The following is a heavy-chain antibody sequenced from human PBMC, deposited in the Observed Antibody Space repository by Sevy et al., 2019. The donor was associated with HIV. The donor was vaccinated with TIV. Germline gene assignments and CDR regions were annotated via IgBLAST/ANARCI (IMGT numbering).Heavy chain of an antibody. CDR2: ISSSGSTI. CDR1: GFTFSSYE. CDR3: ARGRGSGWPPRKNNWFDP. D-gene: IGHD6-19*01. J-gene: IGHJ5*02. V-gene: IGHV3-48*03. Sequence: GSLRLSCAASGFTFSSYEMNWVRQAPGKGLEWVSYISSSGSTIYYADSVKGRFTISRDNAKNSLYLQMNSLRAEDTAVYYCARGRGSGWPPRKNNWFDPWGQGTLVTVSS.